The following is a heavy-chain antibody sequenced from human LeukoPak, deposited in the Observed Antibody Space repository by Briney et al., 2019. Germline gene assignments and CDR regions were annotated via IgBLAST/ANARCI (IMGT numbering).Heavy chain of an antibody. Sequence: PGGSLRLSCAASGFTLRSNYLSWVRQTPGKGLEWVSVIYSGGGTYYADSVKGRFTISRDNSKNTLYLQMNRQRAEDTAVYYCARGRGFDYWGQGTLVTVSS. CDR2: IYSGGGT. CDR1: GFTLRSNY. V-gene: IGHV3-66*01. J-gene: IGHJ4*02. CDR3: ARGRGFDY.